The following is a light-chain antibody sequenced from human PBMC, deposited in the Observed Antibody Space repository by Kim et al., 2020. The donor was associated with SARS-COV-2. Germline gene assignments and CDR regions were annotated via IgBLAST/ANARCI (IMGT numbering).Light chain of an antibody. CDR2: GAS. V-gene: IGKV3D-15*01. J-gene: IGKJ5*01. Sequence: APGERTTRSCRASQGVTSNLAWYQQKPGQAPRLLIYGASTRATGIPARFSGSGSGTEFTLTISTLQSEDFAVYYCQQYNDWPPITFGPGTRLEIK. CDR3: QQYNDWPPIT. CDR1: QGVTSN.